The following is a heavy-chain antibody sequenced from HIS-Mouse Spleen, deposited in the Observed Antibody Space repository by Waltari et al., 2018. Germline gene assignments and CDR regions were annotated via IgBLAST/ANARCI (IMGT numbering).Heavy chain of an antibody. V-gene: IGHV3-21*01. D-gene: IGHD3-9*01. Sequence: EVQLVDSGGGLVKPGGSLRLSCAASGFTFSSYRMNWVRQAPGKGLEWVSSISSSSSYIYYADSVKGRFTISRDNAKNSLYLQMNSLRAEDTAVYYCASLYYDILTGYYRDYWGQGTLVTVSS. J-gene: IGHJ4*02. CDR1: GFTFSSYR. CDR3: ASLYYDILTGYYRDY. CDR2: ISSSSSYI.